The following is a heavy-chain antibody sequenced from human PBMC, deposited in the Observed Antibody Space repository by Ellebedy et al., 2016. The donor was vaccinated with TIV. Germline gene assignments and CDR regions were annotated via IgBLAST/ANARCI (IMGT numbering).Heavy chain of an antibody. D-gene: IGHD1-26*01. J-gene: IGHJ4*02. V-gene: IGHV3-66*02. CDR3: ARSRSAYYIAGSGFDY. CDR2: IYSSGGT. CDR1: GFTFGNYW. Sequence: GGSLRLSCVASGFTFGNYWMDWVRQAPGRGLEWVSTIYSSGGTYYAGSVKGRFTISRDDSKNTLYLQMNSLRAEDTAVYYCARSRSAYYIAGSGFDYWGQGTLVTVSS.